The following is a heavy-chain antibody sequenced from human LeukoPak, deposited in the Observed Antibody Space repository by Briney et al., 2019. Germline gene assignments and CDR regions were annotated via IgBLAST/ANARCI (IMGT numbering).Heavy chain of an antibody. CDR2: ISYDGSNK. V-gene: IGHV3-30*04. D-gene: IGHD6-19*01. Sequence: PGGSLRLSCAASGFTFSSYAMHRVRQAPGKGLEWVAVISYDGSNKYYADSVKGRFTISRDNSKNTLYLQMNNLRAGDTAVYYCASPNSSGWYILANWGQGTLVTVSS. CDR3: ASPNSSGWYILAN. CDR1: GFTFSSYA. J-gene: IGHJ4*02.